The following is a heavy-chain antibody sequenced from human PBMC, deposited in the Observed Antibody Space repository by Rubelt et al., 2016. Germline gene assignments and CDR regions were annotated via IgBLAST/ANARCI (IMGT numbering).Heavy chain of an antibody. CDR2: INHSGST. D-gene: IGHD1-26*01. Sequence: QVQLQQWGAGLLKPSETLSLTCAVYGGSFSGYYWSWIRQPPGKGLEWIGEINHSGSTNYNPSLKSRVTISVDTSRNQFSLKLSSVTAADTAVYYCAGAGAAPSGWFDPWGQGTLVTVSS. CDR1: GGSFSGYY. CDR3: AGAGAAPSGWFDP. V-gene: IGHV4-34*01. J-gene: IGHJ5*02.